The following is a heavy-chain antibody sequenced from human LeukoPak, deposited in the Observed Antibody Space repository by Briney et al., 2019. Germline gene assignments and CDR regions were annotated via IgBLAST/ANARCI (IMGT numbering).Heavy chain of an antibody. Sequence: SETLSLTCTVSGGSIGSSSYYWGWIRQPPGKGLEWIGSIFYSGSTYYNPSLKSRVTISVDTSRNQFSLKLNSVTAADTAVYYCARSTIFAVPAPFGYWGQGILVTVSS. CDR1: GGSIGSSSYY. J-gene: IGHJ4*02. V-gene: IGHV4-39*01. D-gene: IGHD3-3*01. CDR2: IFYSGST. CDR3: ARSTIFAVPAPFGY.